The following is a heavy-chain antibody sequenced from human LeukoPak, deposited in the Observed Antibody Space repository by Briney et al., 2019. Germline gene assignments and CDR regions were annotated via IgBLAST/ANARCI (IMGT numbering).Heavy chain of an antibody. CDR1: GFTLRSSS. J-gene: IGHJ4*02. V-gene: IGHV3-53*01. CDR3: ARGGPPGYDPFDY. D-gene: IGHD5-12*01. Sequence: PGESLRLSCAASGFTLRSSSMSWVRQAPGKGREWVSVIISGGGTYYADSVKGRFTISRDNSKNTLYLQMNSLRAEDTAVYYCARGGPPGYDPFDYWGQGTLVTVSS. CDR2: IISGGGT.